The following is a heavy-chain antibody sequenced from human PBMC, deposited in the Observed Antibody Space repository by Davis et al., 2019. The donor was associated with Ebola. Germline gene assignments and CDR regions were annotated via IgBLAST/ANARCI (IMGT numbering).Heavy chain of an antibody. J-gene: IGHJ6*02. CDR1: GGSISSYY. V-gene: IGHV4-59*01. CDR3: ARDPPDIVVVPRGYYGMDV. Sequence: SETLSLTCTVSGGSISSYYWSWIRQPPGKGLEWIGYIYYSGSTNYNPSLKSRVTISVDTSKNQFSLKLSSVTAADTAVYYCARDPPDIVVVPRGYYGMDVWGQGTTVTVSS. D-gene: IGHD2-2*01. CDR2: IYYSGST.